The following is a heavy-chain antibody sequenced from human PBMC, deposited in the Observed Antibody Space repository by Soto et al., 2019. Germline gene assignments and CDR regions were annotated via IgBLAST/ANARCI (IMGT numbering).Heavy chain of an antibody. CDR3: AGRGSGSYSDY. V-gene: IGHV3-23*01. Sequence: EVQLLESGGGLVQPGGSLRLSCAASGFTFSSYAMRWVRQAPVKGLEWVSAISGSGGSTYYADSVKGRFTISRDNSKNKLYLQMNRWRAEDTAVYYCAGRGSGSYSDYWGQGTLVTVSS. CDR1: GFTFSSYA. J-gene: IGHJ4*02. CDR2: ISGSGGST. D-gene: IGHD1-26*01.